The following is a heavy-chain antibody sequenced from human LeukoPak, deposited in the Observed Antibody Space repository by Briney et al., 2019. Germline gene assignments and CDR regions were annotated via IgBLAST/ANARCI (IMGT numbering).Heavy chain of an antibody. Sequence: SETLSLTCAVYGGSFSGYYWNWIRQPPGKGLEWIGEINDSGSTNYNPSLKSRVTISVDTSKNQFSLKLSSVTAADTAVYYCARGDYQLVSPWGQGALVTVSS. V-gene: IGHV4-34*01. CDR2: INDSGST. CDR3: ARGDYQLVSP. J-gene: IGHJ5*02. D-gene: IGHD1-1*01. CDR1: GGSFSGYY.